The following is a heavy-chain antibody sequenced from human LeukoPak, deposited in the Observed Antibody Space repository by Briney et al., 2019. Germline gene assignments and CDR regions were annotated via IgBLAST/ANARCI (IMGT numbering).Heavy chain of an antibody. V-gene: IGHV3-74*01. D-gene: IGHD3-9*01. Sequence: PGGSLRLSCVASGFTFSSYWMHWVRQDPRRGLVWVSRINGDGRNINYADSVRGRFTISRDNAKNTLYLQINTLRVEDTAVYYCTRDPMDYDVSTGLHHYYMDVWGQGTTVTVSS. CDR3: TRDPMDYDVSTGLHHYYMDV. CDR2: INGDGRNI. J-gene: IGHJ6*02. CDR1: GFTFSSYW.